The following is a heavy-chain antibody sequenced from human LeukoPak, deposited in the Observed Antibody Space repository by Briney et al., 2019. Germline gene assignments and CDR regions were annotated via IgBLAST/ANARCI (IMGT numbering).Heavy chain of an antibody. D-gene: IGHD6-19*01. CDR3: AKAAGIAVAGTGGY. J-gene: IGHJ4*02. CDR2: ISGSGGST. Sequence: GGSLRLSCAASGFTFSSYAMSWVRQAPGKGLEWVSAISGSGGSTCYADSVKGRFTISRDNSKNTLYLQMNSLRAEDTAVYYCAKAAGIAVAGTGGYWGQGTLVTVSS. CDR1: GFTFSSYA. V-gene: IGHV3-23*01.